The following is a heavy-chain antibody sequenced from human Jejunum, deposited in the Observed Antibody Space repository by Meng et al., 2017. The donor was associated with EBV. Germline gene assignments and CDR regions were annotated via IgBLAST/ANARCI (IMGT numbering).Heavy chain of an antibody. CDR1: GGSVSSHY. D-gene: IGHD6-19*01. V-gene: IGHV4-34*01. J-gene: IGHJ4*02. Sequence: QVQVKQWGAGLVQRSETLALPCSVYGGSVSSHYWSWIRRPPGKGLEWIGEIHPSGIANYSPSRRSRVTISVETSKNEFSLKLSSVTAADTAVYYCSRGSDRAKAGIAWGQGTLVTVSS. CDR3: SRGSDRAKAGIA. CDR2: IHPSGIA.